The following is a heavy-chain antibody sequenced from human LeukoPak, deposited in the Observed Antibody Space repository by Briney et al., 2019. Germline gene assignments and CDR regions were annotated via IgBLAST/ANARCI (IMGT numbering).Heavy chain of an antibody. CDR3: AKGVYSHGLLDY. Sequence: SGGSLRLSCAASGPTFSGYAMSWVRQAPGKGLEWISAITGSGDNTYYADSVKGRFTISRDNSKNTLYLHMNSLRAEATAVYYCAKGVYSHGLLDYWGQGTLVTVSS. D-gene: IGHD6-19*01. V-gene: IGHV3-23*01. CDR1: GPTFSGYA. J-gene: IGHJ4*02. CDR2: ITGSGDNT.